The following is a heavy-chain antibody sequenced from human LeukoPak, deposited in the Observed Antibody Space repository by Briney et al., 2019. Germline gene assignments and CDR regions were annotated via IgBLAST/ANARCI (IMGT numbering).Heavy chain of an antibody. V-gene: IGHV3-21*01. D-gene: IGHD2-2*01. CDR2: ISSSSSYI. CDR3: ARSVVPAAEGGCDY. J-gene: IGHJ4*02. Sequence: TGGSLRLSCAASGFTFSSYSMNWVRQAPGKGLEWVSSISSSSSYIYYADSAKGRFTISRDNAKNSLYLQMNSLRAEDTAVYYCARSVVPAAEGGCDYWGQGTLVTVSS. CDR1: GFTFSSYS.